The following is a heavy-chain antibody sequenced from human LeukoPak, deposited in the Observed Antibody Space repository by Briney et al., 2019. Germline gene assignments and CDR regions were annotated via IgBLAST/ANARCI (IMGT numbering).Heavy chain of an antibody. CDR1: GFTFSTSW. V-gene: IGHV3-7*01. CDR2: IKKDGSET. Sequence: GGSLRLSCAASGFTFSTSWMSWVRQVPGKGLEWVANIKKDGSETYYVDSVEGRFTISRDNSKNTLYLQMNSLRAEDTAVYYCARDRSYYGSGSFDPWGQGTLVTVSS. D-gene: IGHD3-10*01. CDR3: ARDRSYYGSGSFDP. J-gene: IGHJ5*02.